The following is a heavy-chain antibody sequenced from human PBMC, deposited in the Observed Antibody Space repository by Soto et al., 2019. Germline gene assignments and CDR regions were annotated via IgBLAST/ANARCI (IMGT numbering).Heavy chain of an antibody. Sequence: SETLSLTCSVSGGSINSYWWSWIRQPAGKGLEWIGRVYSSGTTDYNPSLNSRATLSVETSKNQLSLKLSSVTAADTAVYYCARDIGSYAYGEGYWGQGIQVTVX. CDR2: VYSSGTT. CDR1: GGSINSYW. J-gene: IGHJ4*02. CDR3: ARDIGSYAYGEGY. D-gene: IGHD3-10*01. V-gene: IGHV4-4*07.